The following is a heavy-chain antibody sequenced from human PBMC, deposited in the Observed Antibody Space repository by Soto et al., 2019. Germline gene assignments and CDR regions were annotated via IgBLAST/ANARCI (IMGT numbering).Heavy chain of an antibody. Sequence: EVQLVESGGGLVQPGGSLRLSCAASGFTFSSYSMNWVRQAPGKGLEWVSYISSSSSTIYYADSVKGRFTISRDNAKNSLYLQMNSLRDEDTAVYYCARTWGLRLEGKYSSGKEYFQHWGQGTLVTVSS. CDR2: ISSSSSTI. CDR1: GFTFSSYS. J-gene: IGHJ1*01. V-gene: IGHV3-48*02. D-gene: IGHD6-19*01. CDR3: ARTWGLRLEGKYSSGKEYFQH.